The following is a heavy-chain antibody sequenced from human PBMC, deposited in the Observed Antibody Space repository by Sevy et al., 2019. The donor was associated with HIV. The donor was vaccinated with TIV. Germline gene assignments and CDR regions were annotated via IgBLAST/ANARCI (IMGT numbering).Heavy chain of an antibody. J-gene: IGHJ5*02. CDR3: AREQGVRGIIQANYFDP. CDR1: GGTFSSYS. CDR2: IIPIFGTA. Sequence: ASVKVSCKASGGTFSSYSINWVRQAPGQGLEWMGMIIPIFGTAHYAQRFQGRVAITANESTSTAYMELTSLRSEDTAVYYCAREQGVRGIIQANYFDPWGQGTLVTVSS. V-gene: IGHV1-69*13. D-gene: IGHD3-10*01.